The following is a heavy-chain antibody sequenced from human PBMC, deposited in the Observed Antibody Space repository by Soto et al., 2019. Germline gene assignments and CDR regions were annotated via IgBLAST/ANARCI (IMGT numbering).Heavy chain of an antibody. Sequence: QITLKESGLTVVKPTQTLTLSCTFSGFSLSSDGVGVGWIRQPPGKAPEWLALIYWDGDTRYSPSLKTRLTITKDASKNQVVLTMTNMDPVDTATYYCAHSSLHYKKWFDPWGQGTLVIVSS. V-gene: IGHV2-5*02. D-gene: IGHD4-4*01. CDR3: AHSSLHYKKWFDP. CDR2: IYWDGDT. J-gene: IGHJ5*02. CDR1: GFSLSSDGVG.